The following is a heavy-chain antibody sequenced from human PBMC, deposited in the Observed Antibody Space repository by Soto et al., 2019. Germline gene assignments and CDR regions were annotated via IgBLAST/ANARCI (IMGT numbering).Heavy chain of an antibody. J-gene: IGHJ6*02. CDR1: GQSFSGYS. CDR3: ARGLRCSSCSPLLTLSRLAYALDV. CDR2: IDHSGTT. D-gene: IGHD3-9*01. Sequence: SETLSLTCAVFGQSFSGYSWTWFRQSPGKGLEWLGQIDHSGTTFYNPSLKSRVSMSVDTSKQQFSLRLTSVTAADTAVYYCARGLRCSSCSPLLTLSRLAYALDVWGQGTTVTVSS. V-gene: IGHV4-34*01.